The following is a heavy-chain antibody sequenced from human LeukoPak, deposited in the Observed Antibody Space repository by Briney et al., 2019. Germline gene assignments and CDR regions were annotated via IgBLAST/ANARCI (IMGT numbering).Heavy chain of an antibody. V-gene: IGHV3-66*01. CDR2: IYSGGST. CDR3: ASKNSGSSLDY. CDR1: GFTVSSNY. D-gene: IGHD1-26*01. J-gene: IGHJ4*02. Sequence: PGGSLRLSCAASGFTVSSNYMSWVRQAPGKGLEWVSVIYSGGSTYYADSVKGRFTISRDNSKNTLYLQMNSLRAEDTAVYYCASKNSGSSLDYWGQGTLVTVSS.